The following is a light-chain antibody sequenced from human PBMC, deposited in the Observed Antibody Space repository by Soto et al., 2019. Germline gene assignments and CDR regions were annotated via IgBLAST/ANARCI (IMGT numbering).Light chain of an antibody. J-gene: IGLJ1*01. CDR1: SSDVGGYNY. V-gene: IGLV2-14*01. Sequence: QSALTQPASVSGSPGQSITISCTGTSSDVGGYNYVSWYQQHPGKAPKLLIYEVSNRPSGISNRFSGSKSGDTASLTISGLQAEDEADYHCGSYTSSSAYYVFGTGTKVTVL. CDR3: GSYTSSSAYYV. CDR2: EVS.